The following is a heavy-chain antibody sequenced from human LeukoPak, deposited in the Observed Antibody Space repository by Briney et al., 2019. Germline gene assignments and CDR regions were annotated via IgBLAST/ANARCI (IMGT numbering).Heavy chain of an antibody. CDR3: ARSDQKAWIQLWLPPYWFDP. Sequence: GSLRLSCAASGFTFSDYYMSWIRQAPGKGLEWISYISSSGSTIYYADSVKGRFTISRDNAKNSLYLQMNSLRAEDTAVYYCARSDQKAWIQLWLPPYWFDPWGQGTLVTVSS. D-gene: IGHD5-18*01. V-gene: IGHV3-11*01. J-gene: IGHJ5*02. CDR1: GFTFSDYY. CDR2: ISSSGSTI.